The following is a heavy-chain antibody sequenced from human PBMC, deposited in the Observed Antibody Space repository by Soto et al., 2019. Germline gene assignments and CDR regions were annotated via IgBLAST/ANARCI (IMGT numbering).Heavy chain of an antibody. CDR1: GFTFSSYG. CDR3: VRGRGYNYDYFDH. CDR2: ISHDGSKT. D-gene: IGHD5-18*01. J-gene: IGHJ4*02. V-gene: IGHV3-30*03. Sequence: QVQLVESGGGVVQPGRSLRLSCAASGFTFSSYGIHWVRQAPGKGLEWVAVISHDGSKTNYADSVKGRFTISRDNSKDTVYLQMNSLRAEDTAVYYCVRGRGYNYDYFDHWGQGALVTVSS.